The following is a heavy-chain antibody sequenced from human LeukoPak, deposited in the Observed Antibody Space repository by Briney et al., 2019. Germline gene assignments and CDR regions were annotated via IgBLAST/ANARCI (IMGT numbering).Heavy chain of an antibody. CDR3: ARTYCSGGSCYPSGDLNWFDP. D-gene: IGHD2-15*01. CDR1: GGTFSSYA. CDR2: IIPIFGTA. Sequence: SVKVSCKASGGTFSSYAISWVRQAPGQGLEWMGGIIPIFGTANYAQKFQGRVTITTDESTSTAYMELSSLRSEDTAVYYCARTYCSGGSCYPSGDLNWFDPWGQGTLVTVSS. V-gene: IGHV1-69*05. J-gene: IGHJ5*02.